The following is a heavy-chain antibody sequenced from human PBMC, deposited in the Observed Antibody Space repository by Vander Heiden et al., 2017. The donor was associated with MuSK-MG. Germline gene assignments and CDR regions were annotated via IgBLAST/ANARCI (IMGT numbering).Heavy chain of an antibody. CDR3: AKGRNSDGDYPSDH. CDR1: GSTFSSYA. J-gene: IGHJ5*02. V-gene: IGHV3-23*01. Sequence: EVQLLESGGGLVQPGGSLRLSCAASGSTFSSYAMTWVRQAPGKGLEWVSAIGGGSDTSNYADSVKGRFTISRDTSKNTLFLQMNSLRAEDTAVYYCAKGRNSDGDYPSDHWGQGTLVTVSS. D-gene: IGHD4-17*01. CDR2: IGGGSDTS.